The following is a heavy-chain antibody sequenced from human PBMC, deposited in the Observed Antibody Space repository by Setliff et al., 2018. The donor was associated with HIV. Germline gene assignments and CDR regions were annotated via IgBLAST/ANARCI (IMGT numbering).Heavy chain of an antibody. CDR2: IFYSGDA. J-gene: IGHJ4*02. CDR1: GDSISSGTYY. D-gene: IGHD1-1*01. CDR3: ARVGVRNWNDDGIDY. Sequence: SETLSLTCNVSGDSISSGTYYWGWVRQAPGKGLEWIGSIFYSGDAHYNPSLKRRVTISVDTSKNQLSLKVRSVTAADTALYYCARVGVRNWNDDGIDYWGQGTQVTVSS. V-gene: IGHV4-39*01.